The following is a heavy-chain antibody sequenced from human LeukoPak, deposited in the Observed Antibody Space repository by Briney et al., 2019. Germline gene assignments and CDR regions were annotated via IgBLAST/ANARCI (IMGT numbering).Heavy chain of an antibody. Sequence: SVTVSCKASGGTFSSYAISWVRQAPGQGLEWMGGIIPIFGTANYAQKFQGRVTITTDESTSTAYMELSSLRSEDTAVYYCARTQNVVVTAIYAFDIWGQGTMVTVSS. CDR3: ARTQNVVVTAIYAFDI. V-gene: IGHV1-69*05. CDR2: IIPIFGTA. D-gene: IGHD2-21*02. J-gene: IGHJ3*02. CDR1: GGTFSSYA.